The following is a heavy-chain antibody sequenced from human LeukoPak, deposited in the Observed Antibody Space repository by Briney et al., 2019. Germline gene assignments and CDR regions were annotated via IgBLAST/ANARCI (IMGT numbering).Heavy chain of an antibody. V-gene: IGHV4-59*12. CDR1: GGSIGGYH. CDR3: ARETGSYYDSSGYYYGGFYFGY. D-gene: IGHD3-22*01. J-gene: IGHJ4*02. CDR2: IFYSGTT. Sequence: SETLSLTCSVSGGSIGGYHWSWIRQPPGQGLEWIGYIFYSGTTNYNRSLKSRVTMSVDSSKNQFSLKLSSVTAADTAVYYCARETGSYYDSSGYYYGGFYFGYWGQGTLVTVSS.